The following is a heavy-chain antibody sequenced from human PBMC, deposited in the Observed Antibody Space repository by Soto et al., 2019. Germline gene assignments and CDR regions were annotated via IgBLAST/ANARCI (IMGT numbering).Heavy chain of an antibody. CDR3: ARDMRWLQYYFDY. V-gene: IGHV3-33*01. J-gene: IGHJ4*02. CDR2: IWYDGSNK. Sequence: GGSLRLSCAASGFTFSSYGMHWVRQAPGKGLEWVAVIWYDGSNKYYADSVKGRFTISRDNSKNTLYLQMNSLRAEDTAVYYCARDMRWLQYYFDYWGQGTLVTVSS. CDR1: GFTFSSYG. D-gene: IGHD5-12*01.